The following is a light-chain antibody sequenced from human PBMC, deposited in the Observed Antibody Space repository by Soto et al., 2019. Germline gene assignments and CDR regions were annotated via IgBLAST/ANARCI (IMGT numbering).Light chain of an antibody. CDR3: MQAAHWPWT. Sequence: DVVMTQSPLSLPVTLGQPASISCRSSQSLVYSDGNTYLTWFQQRPGQSPRRLIYKVSNRDSGXXXXXXGSXSGTDFTLKISRVEAEDVGIYYCMQAAHWPWTFGQGTKVEIK. CDR2: KVS. CDR1: QSLVYSDGNTY. V-gene: IGKV2-30*01. J-gene: IGKJ1*01.